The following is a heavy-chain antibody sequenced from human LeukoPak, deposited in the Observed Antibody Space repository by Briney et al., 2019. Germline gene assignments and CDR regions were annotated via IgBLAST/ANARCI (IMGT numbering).Heavy chain of an antibody. CDR1: GFTFSSYA. J-gene: IGHJ4*02. Sequence: QPGGSLRLSCAASGFTFSSYAMSWVRQAPGKGLEWVAFIRYDGSNKYYADSVKGRFTISRDNSKNTLYLQMNSLRAEDTAVYYCAKDPHPIGVAFDYWGQGTLVTVSS. D-gene: IGHD3-3*01. CDR2: IRYDGSNK. V-gene: IGHV3-30*02. CDR3: AKDPHPIGVAFDY.